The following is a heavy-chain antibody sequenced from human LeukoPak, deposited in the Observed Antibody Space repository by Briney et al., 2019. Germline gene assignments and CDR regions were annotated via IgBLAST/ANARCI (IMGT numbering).Heavy chain of an antibody. CDR3: ARDLGLYYYMDV. Sequence: GGSLRLSCAASGFTFSSYSMNWVRQAPGKGLEWVSYISSSSSTIYYADSVKGRFTISRDNAKNSLYLQMNSLRAEDTAVYYCARDLGLYYYMDVWGKGTTVTVSS. V-gene: IGHV3-48*01. CDR1: GFTFSSYS. J-gene: IGHJ6*03. D-gene: IGHD3/OR15-3a*01. CDR2: ISSSSSTI.